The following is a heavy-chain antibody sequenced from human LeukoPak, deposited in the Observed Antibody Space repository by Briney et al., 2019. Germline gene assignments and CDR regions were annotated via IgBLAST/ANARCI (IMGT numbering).Heavy chain of an antibody. D-gene: IGHD2-2*01. V-gene: IGHV3-23*01. J-gene: IGHJ4*02. CDR2: IRGRGDKT. CDR1: GFTFSSYA. CDR3: ARDWVTDTAAIDY. Sequence: GGSLRLSCAASGFTFSSYAMSWVHQAPGKGLEWVAAIRGRGDKTYHADSVKGRFTISRDNSKNTLFLQMNSLRAEDTAVYYCARDWVTDTAAIDYWGQGTLVSVSS.